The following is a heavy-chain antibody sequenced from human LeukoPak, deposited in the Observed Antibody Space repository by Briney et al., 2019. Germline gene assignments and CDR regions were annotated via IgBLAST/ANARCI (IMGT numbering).Heavy chain of an antibody. CDR1: GGSFSGYY. Sequence: TSETLSLTCAVYGGSFSGYYWGWIRQPPGKGLEWLGEINHSGSTNYNPSLKSRVTISVDTSKNQFSLKLSSVTAADTAVYYCARGLGGYYYYGMDVWGQGTTVTVSS. D-gene: IGHD2-15*01. CDR2: INHSGST. V-gene: IGHV4-34*01. CDR3: ARGLGGYYYYGMDV. J-gene: IGHJ6*02.